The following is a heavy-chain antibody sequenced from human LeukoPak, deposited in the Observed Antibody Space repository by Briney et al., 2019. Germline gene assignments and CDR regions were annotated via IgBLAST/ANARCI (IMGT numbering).Heavy chain of an antibody. CDR2: IRSKAYGGTT. Sequence: PGGTLRLSCTASGFTFGDYAMSWFRQAPGKGLEWVGFIRSKAYGGTTEYAASVKGRFTISRDDSKSIAYLQMNSLKTEDTAVYYCTSTGAEEWLVIWYYFDYWGQGTLVTVSS. CDR1: GFTFGDYA. D-gene: IGHD6-19*01. CDR3: TSTGAEEWLVIWYYFDY. J-gene: IGHJ4*02. V-gene: IGHV3-49*03.